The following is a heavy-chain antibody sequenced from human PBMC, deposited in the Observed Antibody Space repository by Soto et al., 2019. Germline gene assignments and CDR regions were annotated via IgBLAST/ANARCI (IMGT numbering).Heavy chain of an antibody. CDR2: INPSGGST. J-gene: IGHJ4*02. CDR1: GYTFTSYY. Sequence: EASVKVSCKASGYTFTSYYMHWVRQAPGQGLEWMGIINPSGGSTSYAQKFQGRVTMTRDTSTSTVYMELSSLRSEDTAVYYCARVHGDYAVSATFDYWGQGTLVTVSS. CDR3: ARVHGDYAVSATFDY. V-gene: IGHV1-46*01. D-gene: IGHD4-17*01.